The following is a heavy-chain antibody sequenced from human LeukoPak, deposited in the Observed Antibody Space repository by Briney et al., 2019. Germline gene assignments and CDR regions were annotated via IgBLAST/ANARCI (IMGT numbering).Heavy chain of an antibody. J-gene: IGHJ3*01. CDR1: GFTFSSYA. D-gene: IGHD6-13*01. Sequence: GGSLRLSCAASGFTFSSYAMSWVRQAPGKGLEWAAFIRDNGSTKYYVDSVKGRFTISRDNSKNTLYLQMNSLRVEDTAIYYCAKVGSNSWGIFDVWGQGTMVTVSS. CDR2: IRDNGSTK. V-gene: IGHV3-30*02. CDR3: AKVGSNSWGIFDV.